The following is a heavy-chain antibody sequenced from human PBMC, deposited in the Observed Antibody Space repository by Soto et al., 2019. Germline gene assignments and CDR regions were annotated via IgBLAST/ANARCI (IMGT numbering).Heavy chain of an antibody. CDR1: GGSISSSCCY. CDR3: ARLYGSGTYFVDD. CDR2: IYYSGST. Sequence: SETLSLTCTVSGGSISSSCCYWGWIRQPPGKGLEWIGTIYYSGSTYYNPSLKSRVTISVDTSKNHFSLKLSSATAADTAVYYCARLYGSGTYFVDDWGQGTLVTVSS. J-gene: IGHJ4*02. D-gene: IGHD3-10*01. V-gene: IGHV4-39*02.